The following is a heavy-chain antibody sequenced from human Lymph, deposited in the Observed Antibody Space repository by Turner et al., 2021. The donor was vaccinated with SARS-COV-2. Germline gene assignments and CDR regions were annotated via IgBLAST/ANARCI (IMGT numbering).Heavy chain of an antibody. CDR3: ARSNFDWLFSTDWFDP. D-gene: IGHD3-9*01. Sequence: QVQLVQSGAEVKKPGASVKVSCKASVYTFTNYGISWVRQAPGEGVEWMGWISGNNDNTSYAQKLQGRVTMTTDTSTSTAYMELRSLRSDDTAVYYCARSNFDWLFSTDWFDPWGQGTLVIVSS. CDR2: ISGNNDNT. V-gene: IGHV1-18*01. CDR1: VYTFTNYG. J-gene: IGHJ5*02.